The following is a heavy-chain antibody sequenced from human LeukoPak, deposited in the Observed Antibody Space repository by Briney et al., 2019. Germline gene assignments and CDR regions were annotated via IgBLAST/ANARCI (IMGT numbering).Heavy chain of an antibody. D-gene: IGHD6-19*01. Sequence: SVKVSCKASGGTFSSYAISWVRQAPGQGLEWMGRIIPILGIANYAQKFQGRVTITADKSTSTAYMELSRLRSEDTAVYYCASVLSGIAVAGSFDPWGQGTLVTVSS. J-gene: IGHJ5*02. V-gene: IGHV1-69*04. CDR2: IIPILGIA. CDR1: GGTFSSYA. CDR3: ASVLSGIAVAGSFDP.